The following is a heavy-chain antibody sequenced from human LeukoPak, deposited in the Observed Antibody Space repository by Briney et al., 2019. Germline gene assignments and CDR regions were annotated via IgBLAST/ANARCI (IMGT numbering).Heavy chain of an antibody. CDR2: IIPIFGTA. Sequence: SVKVSCKASGYTFTSYGISWVRQAPGQGLEWMGGIIPIFGTANYAQKFQGRVTITADESTSTAYMELSSLRSEDTAVYYCARESGSSWYYHWVPGWFDPWGQGTLVTVSS. CDR3: ARESGSSWYYHWVPGWFDP. CDR1: GYTFTSYG. D-gene: IGHD6-13*01. J-gene: IGHJ5*02. V-gene: IGHV1-69*13.